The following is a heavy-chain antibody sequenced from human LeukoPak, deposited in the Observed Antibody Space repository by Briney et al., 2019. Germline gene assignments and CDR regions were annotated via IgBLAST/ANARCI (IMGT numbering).Heavy chain of an antibody. V-gene: IGHV3-53*01. CDR3: ARVRTSPPGRTVTAREAAFDI. CDR2: IYSGGST. D-gene: IGHD2-21*02. CDR1: GFTVSSNY. Sequence: GGSLRLSCAASGFTVSSNYMSWVRQAPGKGLEWVSVIYSGGSTYYADSVKGRFTISRDNSKNTLYLQMNSLRAEDTAVYYCARVRTSPPGRTVTAREAAFDIWGQGTMVTVSS. J-gene: IGHJ3*02.